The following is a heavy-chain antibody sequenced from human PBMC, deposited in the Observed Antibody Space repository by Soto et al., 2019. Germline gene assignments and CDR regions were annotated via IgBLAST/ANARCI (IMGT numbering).Heavy chain of an antibody. D-gene: IGHD1-26*01. CDR1: GYTFNNYG. CDR3: ASASGGGVAATSD. V-gene: IGHV1-18*01. J-gene: IGHJ4*02. CDR2: VSGSNGKT. Sequence: QVQLVQSGPEVKKPGASAKVSCKASGYTFNNYGISWMRQVPGQGLEWMGWVSGSNGKTNYTQKFQDRITMTTDTSTDTAYLELRSLRSDDTAVYYCASASGGGVAATSDWGQGTLVTVSS.